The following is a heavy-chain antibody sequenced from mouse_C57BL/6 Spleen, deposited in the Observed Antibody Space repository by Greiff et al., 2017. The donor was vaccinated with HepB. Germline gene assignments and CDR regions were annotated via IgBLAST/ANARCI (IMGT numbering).Heavy chain of an antibody. CDR1: GFSINSDCY. Sequence: EVMLVESGPSLVRPSQTLSLTCTVTGFSINSDCYWIWIRQFPGNKLEYIGSTFYSGITYSNPSLESRTYITRDTSKNQFSLKLSSVTTEDTATYYCARACYSGYFDVWGTGTTVTVSS. CDR2: TFYSGIT. D-gene: IGHD2-12*01. V-gene: IGHV3-3*01. CDR3: ARACYSGYFDV. J-gene: IGHJ1*03.